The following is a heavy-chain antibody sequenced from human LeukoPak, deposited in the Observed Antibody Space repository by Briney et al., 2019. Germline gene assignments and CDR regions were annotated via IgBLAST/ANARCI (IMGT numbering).Heavy chain of an antibody. Sequence: SGGSLRLSCAASGFTFSSYAMSWVRQAPGKGLEWVSAISGSGGSTYYADSVKGRFTISRDNSKNTLYLQMNSLRTEDTAVYFCAKKVEMNTLYFYYGMDVWGQGTTVIVSS. J-gene: IGHJ6*02. V-gene: IGHV3-23*01. CDR3: AKKVEMNTLYFYYGMDV. CDR2: ISGSGGST. CDR1: GFTFSSYA. D-gene: IGHD5-24*01.